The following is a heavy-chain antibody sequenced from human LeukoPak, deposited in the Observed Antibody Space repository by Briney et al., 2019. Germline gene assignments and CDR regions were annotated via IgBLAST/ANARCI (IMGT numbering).Heavy chain of an antibody. CDR3: ARGEVVTGTTWNY. CDR1: GFSFSGHW. J-gene: IGHJ4*02. D-gene: IGHD1-20*01. CDR2: ISPTGSTT. Sequence: GGSLRLSCTASGFSFSGHWMHWARQLPGKGLVWVSRISPTGSTTSYADSVKGRFTISRDNSKNTLYLQMNSLRAEDTAVYYCARGEVVTGTTWNYWGQGTLVTVSS. V-gene: IGHV3-74*01.